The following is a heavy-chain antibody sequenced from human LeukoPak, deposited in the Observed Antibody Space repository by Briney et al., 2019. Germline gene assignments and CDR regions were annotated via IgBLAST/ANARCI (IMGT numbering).Heavy chain of an antibody. V-gene: IGHV3-7*03. Sequence: GGSLRLSCAASGFTFSSYWVTWVRQAPGEGLEWVANIKQDGSEKYYVDSVKGRFTISRDNAKNSVYLQMNSLRAEDTAVYYCARVVDYDSSGYYLDAFDIWGQGTMVTVSS. J-gene: IGHJ3*02. CDR2: IKQDGSEK. CDR1: GFTFSSYW. CDR3: ARVVDYDSSGYYLDAFDI. D-gene: IGHD3-22*01.